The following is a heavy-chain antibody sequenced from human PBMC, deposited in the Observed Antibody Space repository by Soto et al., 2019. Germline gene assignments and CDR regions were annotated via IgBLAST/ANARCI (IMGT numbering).Heavy chain of an antibody. J-gene: IGHJ6*02. V-gene: IGHV4-61*03. CDR2: VHYTGST. CDR3: ARDRGNFEVVLADFYQYGMDV. D-gene: IGHD3-3*01. Sequence: QVQLQESGPGLVKPSETLSLTCTVSGDSVTSGSIYWSWIRQPPGKGLEWIGYVHYTGSTNYNPSLKSRVAISVDTSKNHFSLTLSSVTAADTAVYYCARDRGNFEVVLADFYQYGMDVWGQGTTVTVSS. CDR1: GDSVTSGSIY.